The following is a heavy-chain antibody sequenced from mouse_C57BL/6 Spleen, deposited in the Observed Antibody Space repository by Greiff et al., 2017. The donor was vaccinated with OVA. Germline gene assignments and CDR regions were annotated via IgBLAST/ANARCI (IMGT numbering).Heavy chain of an antibody. D-gene: IGHD1-1*01. V-gene: IGHV1-82*01. Sequence: QVQLQQSGPELVKPGASVKISCKASGYAFSSSWMNWVKQRPGKGLEWIGRIYPGDGDTNYNGKFKGKATLTADKSSSTAYMQLSSLTSEDSAVYFCARYYYGSRDWYCDVWGTGTTVTVSS. J-gene: IGHJ1*03. CDR2: IYPGDGDT. CDR1: GYAFSSSW. CDR3: ARYYYGSRDWYCDV.